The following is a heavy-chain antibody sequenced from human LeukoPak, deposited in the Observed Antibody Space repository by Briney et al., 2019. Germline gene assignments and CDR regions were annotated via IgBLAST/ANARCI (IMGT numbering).Heavy chain of an antibody. CDR3: ASLGGGSTVTTYLNY. CDR1: RGTFSSYA. D-gene: IGHD4-17*01. CDR2: IIPIFGTA. V-gene: IGHV1-69*13. Sequence: SVKVSCKASRGTFSSYAINWVRQAPGQGLEWMGGIIPIFGTANYAQKFQGRVTITADESTSTAYMELSSLRSEDTAVYYCASLGGGSTVTTYLNYWGQGTLVTVSS. J-gene: IGHJ4*02.